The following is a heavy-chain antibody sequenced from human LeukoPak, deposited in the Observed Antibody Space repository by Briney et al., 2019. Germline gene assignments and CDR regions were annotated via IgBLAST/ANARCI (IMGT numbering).Heavy chain of an antibody. D-gene: IGHD6-6*01. CDR2: INAGSGNT. J-gene: IGHJ4*02. CDR3: ARASVSSSFVYWESTYIDY. V-gene: IGHV1-3*01. CDR1: GYTFTSYA. Sequence: ASVKVSCKASGYTFTSYAIHWVRQAPGQRLEWMGWINAGSGNTKYSQNFQDRVTITRDTSASTAYMELRSLRSEDTAVYYCARASVSSSFVYWESTYIDYWGQGTLVTVSS.